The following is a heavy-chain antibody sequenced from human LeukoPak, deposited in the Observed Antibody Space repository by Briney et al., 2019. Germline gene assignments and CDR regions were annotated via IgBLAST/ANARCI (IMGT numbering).Heavy chain of an antibody. V-gene: IGHV4-59*01. CDR3: ARDRVPTHFYDSSGASYCLDV. D-gene: IGHD3-22*01. J-gene: IGHJ6*02. CDR2: ISYSGST. Sequence: SETLSLTCTVSDGSITSYYWSWIREPPGKGLEWIGYISYSGSTNYNPSLKSRVTISVDTSKNQFSLKLTSVTTADTAVYYCARDRVPTHFYDSSGASYCLDVWGQGTTVTVSS. CDR1: DGSITSYY.